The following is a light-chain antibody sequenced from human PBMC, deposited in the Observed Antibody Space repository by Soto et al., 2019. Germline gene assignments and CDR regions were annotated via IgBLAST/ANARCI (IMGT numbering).Light chain of an antibody. CDR2: AGS. CDR3: SSYTDSDTLYV. CDR1: SSDVGGHDY. J-gene: IGLJ1*01. V-gene: IGLV2-14*01. Sequence: QSVVTQPASVSGSPGQSITISCNGTSSDVGGHDYVSWYQQHPGKAPKLMIFAGSHRPSGVPYRFSASKSGNTASLTISGLQAEDEADYFCSSYTDSDTLYVFGSGTKLTVL.